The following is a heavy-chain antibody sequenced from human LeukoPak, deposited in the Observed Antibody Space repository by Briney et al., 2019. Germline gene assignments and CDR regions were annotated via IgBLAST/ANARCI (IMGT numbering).Heavy chain of an antibody. CDR2: IKSKTDGGTT. V-gene: IGHV3-15*07. J-gene: IGHJ4*02. CDR3: TTDLGYSSSDFDY. Sequence: PGGSLRLSCAASGFTFSNAWMNWVRQAPGKGLEWVGRIKSKTDGGTTDYAAPVKGRFTISRDDSKNTLYLQMNSLKTEDTAIYYCTTDLGYSSSDFDYWGQGTLVTVPS. CDR1: GFTFSNAW. D-gene: IGHD6-13*01.